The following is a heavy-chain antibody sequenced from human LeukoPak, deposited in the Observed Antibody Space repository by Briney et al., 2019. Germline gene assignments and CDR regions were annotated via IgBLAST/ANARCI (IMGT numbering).Heavy chain of an antibody. CDR3: ARMSSGGFDY. J-gene: IGHJ4*02. Sequence: GGSLRLSCAASGFIFSGSSMHWVRQAPGKGLEWVCFIRFDATNKYYADSVKGRFTISRDNAKNSLYLQMNSLRAEDTAVYYCARMSSGGFDYWGQGTLVTVSS. D-gene: IGHD2-15*01. V-gene: IGHV3-30*02. CDR1: GFIFSGSS. CDR2: IRFDATNK.